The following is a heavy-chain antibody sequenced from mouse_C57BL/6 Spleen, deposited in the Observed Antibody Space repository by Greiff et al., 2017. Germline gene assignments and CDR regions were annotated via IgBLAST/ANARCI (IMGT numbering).Heavy chain of an antibody. D-gene: IGHD2-3*01. J-gene: IGHJ2*01. V-gene: IGHV1-64*01. Sequence: QVQLQQPGAELVKPGASVKLSCKASGYTFTSYWMHWVKQRPGQGLEWIGMIHPNSGSTNYNEKFKSKATLTVDKSSSTAYMQLSSLTSEDAAVYYCASYDGYLFDYWGQGTTLTVSS. CDR2: IHPNSGST. CDR3: ASYDGYLFDY. CDR1: GYTFTSYW.